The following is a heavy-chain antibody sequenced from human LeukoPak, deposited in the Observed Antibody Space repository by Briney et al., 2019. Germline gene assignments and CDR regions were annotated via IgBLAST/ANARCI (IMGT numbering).Heavy chain of an antibody. V-gene: IGHV3-30-3*01. CDR1: GFTFGDYA. CDR2: ISYDGSNK. Sequence: GGSLRLSCTASGFTFGDYAMSWFRQAPGKGLEWVAVISYDGSNKYYADSVKGRFTISRDNSKNTLYLQMNSLRAEDTAVYYCARDRGYSGYDGLDYWGQGTLVTVSS. CDR3: ARDRGYSGYDGLDY. D-gene: IGHD5-12*01. J-gene: IGHJ4*02.